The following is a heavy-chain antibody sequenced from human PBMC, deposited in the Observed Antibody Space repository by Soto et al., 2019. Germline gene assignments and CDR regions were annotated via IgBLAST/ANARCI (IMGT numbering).Heavy chain of an antibody. V-gene: IGHV4-34*01. Sequence: QVQLQQWGAGLLKPSETLSLTCAVFGGSVNSGNYYWSWIRQPPGKGLEWIGEMSHSGGTHFNPSLKSRVTISVDTSKNQFSLKTSSVTAADTALYYCARVARGTATTVVDAFDIWGPGTMVTVSS. CDR3: ARVARGTATTVVDAFDI. CDR2: MSHSGGT. D-gene: IGHD1-1*01. J-gene: IGHJ3*02. CDR1: GGSVNSGNYY.